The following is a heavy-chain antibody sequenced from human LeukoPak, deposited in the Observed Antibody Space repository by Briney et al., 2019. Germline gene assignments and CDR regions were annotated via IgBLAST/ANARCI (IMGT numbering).Heavy chain of an antibody. Sequence: GRSLRLSCAASGFTFSSYGMHWVRQAPGKGLEWVAVIWYDGSNKYYADSVKGRFTISGDNSKNTLYLQMNSLRAEDTAVYYCARGITGTTGFDYWGQGTLVTVSS. CDR3: ARGITGTTGFDY. CDR1: GFTFSSYG. D-gene: IGHD1-7*01. CDR2: IWYDGSNK. J-gene: IGHJ4*02. V-gene: IGHV3-33*01.